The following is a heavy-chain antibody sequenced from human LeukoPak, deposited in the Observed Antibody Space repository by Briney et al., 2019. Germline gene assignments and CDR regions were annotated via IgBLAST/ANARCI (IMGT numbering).Heavy chain of an antibody. V-gene: IGHV3-23*01. CDR2: ICGIGGST. CDR3: AKEGYCSCGSCYSGDIDY. CDR1: GFTFSSYA. Sequence: PGGSLRLSCAASGFTFSSYAMSWVRHAPGDGLEWISAICGIGGSTYYADSVKGRFTISRDNAKNTLYLQMNSLRAEDTAVYYCAKEGYCSCGSCYSGDIDYWGQGSLVTVSS. J-gene: IGHJ4*02. D-gene: IGHD2-15*01.